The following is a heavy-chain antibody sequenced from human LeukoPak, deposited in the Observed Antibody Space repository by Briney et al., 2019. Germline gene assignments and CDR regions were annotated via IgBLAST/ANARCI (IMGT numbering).Heavy chain of an antibody. V-gene: IGHV3-49*03. D-gene: IGHD3-3*01. CDR2: IRSKAYGGTT. CDR3: TRLRFLEWLSSPDY. Sequence: PGGSLRLSCTASGFTFGDYAMSWFRQAPGKGLEWVGFIRSKAYGGTTEYAASVKGRFTISRDDSKSIAYLQVNSLKTEDTAVYYCTRLRFLEWLSSPDYWGQGTLVTVSS. CDR1: GFTFGDYA. J-gene: IGHJ4*02.